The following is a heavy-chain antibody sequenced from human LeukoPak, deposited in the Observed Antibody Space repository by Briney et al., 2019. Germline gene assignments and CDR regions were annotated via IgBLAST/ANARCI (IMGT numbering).Heavy chain of an antibody. CDR3: ARDGTSPL. Sequence: PGGSLRLSCVASGCTVSSNYMSWVRQAPGKGLEWVSVIYTGSYTHYADSVKGRFTISRDISKNTVYLEMNSLRAEDTAVYYCARDGTSPLWGQGTLVTVSS. J-gene: IGHJ4*02. CDR1: GCTVSSNY. D-gene: IGHD1-14*01. CDR2: IYTGSYT. V-gene: IGHV3-53*05.